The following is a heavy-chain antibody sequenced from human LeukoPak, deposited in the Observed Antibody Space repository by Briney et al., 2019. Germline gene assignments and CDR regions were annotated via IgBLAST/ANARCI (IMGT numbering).Heavy chain of an antibody. V-gene: IGHV5-51*01. D-gene: IGHD3-16*01. CDR2: IYPGDSDT. CDR1: GCSFTSYW. J-gene: IGHJ4*02. Sequence: GESLQISCKGSGCSFTSYWIGWVRRMPGKGLEWMGIIYPGDSDTRYSPSFQGQVTISADKSISTAYLQWSSLKASDTAMYYCARRGSVSNFDYWGQGSLVTASS. CDR3: ARRGSVSNFDY.